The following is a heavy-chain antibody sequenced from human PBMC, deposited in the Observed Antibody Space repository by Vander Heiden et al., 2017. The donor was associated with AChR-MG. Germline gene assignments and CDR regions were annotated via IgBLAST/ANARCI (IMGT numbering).Heavy chain of an antibody. D-gene: IGHD3-3*01. V-gene: IGHV3-30*18. CDR3: AKDSFWPPVLRFLEWLSYFDY. CDR2: ISYDGSNK. J-gene: IGHJ4*02. Sequence: QVQLVESGGGVVQPGRSLRLSCAASGFPFSRYGMHWVRQAPGKGLEWVAVISYDGSNKYYADSVKGRFTISRDNSKNTLYLQMNSLRAEDTAVYYCAKDSFWPPVLRFLEWLSYFDYWGQGTLVTVSS. CDR1: GFPFSRYG.